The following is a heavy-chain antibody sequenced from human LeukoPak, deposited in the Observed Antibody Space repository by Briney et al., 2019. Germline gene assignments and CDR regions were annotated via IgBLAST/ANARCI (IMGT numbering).Heavy chain of an antibody. Sequence: SETLSLTCTVSGGSISSYYWSWIRQPPGKGLEYIGYIYYSGSTNYNPSLKSRVTISVDTSKNQFSLKLSSVTAADTVVYYCARGWRHDYWGQGTLVTVSS. CDR3: ARGWRHDY. D-gene: IGHD2-15*01. CDR1: GGSISSYY. CDR2: IYYSGST. J-gene: IGHJ4*02. V-gene: IGHV4-59*01.